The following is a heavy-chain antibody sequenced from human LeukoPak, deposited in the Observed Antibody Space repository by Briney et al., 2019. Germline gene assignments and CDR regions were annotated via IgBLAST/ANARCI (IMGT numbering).Heavy chain of an antibody. CDR1: GGSISSYY. V-gene: IGHV4-59*01. D-gene: IGHD3-16*01. CDR2: IYYSGST. CDR3: ARASYTKEFDY. J-gene: IGHJ4*02. Sequence: SEPLSLTCTVSGGSISSYYWSWIRQPPGKGLEWIGYIYYSGSTNYNPSLKSRVTISVDTSKNQFSLKLSSVTAADTAVYYCARASYTKEFDYWGQGTLVTVSS.